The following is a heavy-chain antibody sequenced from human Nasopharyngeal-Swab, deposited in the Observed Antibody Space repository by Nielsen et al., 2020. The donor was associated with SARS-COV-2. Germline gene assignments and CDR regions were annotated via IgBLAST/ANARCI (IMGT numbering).Heavy chain of an antibody. V-gene: IGHV3-33*01. Sequence: WIRQPPGKGLEWVAVIWYDGSNKYYADSVKGRFTISRDNSKNTLYLQMNSLRAEDTAVYYCARDGGFEAYDYWGQGTLVTVSS. CDR2: IWYDGSNK. J-gene: IGHJ4*02. D-gene: IGHD3-10*01. CDR3: ARDGGFEAYDY.